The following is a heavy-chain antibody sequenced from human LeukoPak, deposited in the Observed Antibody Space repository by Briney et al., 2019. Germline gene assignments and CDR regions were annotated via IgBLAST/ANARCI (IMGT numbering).Heavy chain of an antibody. CDR3: AKGVWFGDY. CDR1: GFXFSSYG. D-gene: IGHD3-10*01. V-gene: IGHV3-30*18. CDR2: ISYDGSNK. Sequence: GGSLRLSCAASGFXFSSYGIHWVRQAPGKGLEWVAVISYDGSNKYYADSVKGRFTISRDNSKNTLYLQMNSLRAEDTAVYYCAKGVWFGDYWGQGTLVTVSS. J-gene: IGHJ4*02.